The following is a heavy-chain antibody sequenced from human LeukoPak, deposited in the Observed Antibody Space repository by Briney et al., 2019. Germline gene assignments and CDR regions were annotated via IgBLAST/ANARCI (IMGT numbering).Heavy chain of an antibody. V-gene: IGHV3-21*01. Sequence: GGSLRLSCAASGFTFSSYSMNWVRQAPGKGLEWVSSISSSSSYIYYADSVKGRFTISRDNAKKSLYLQMNSLRAEDTAVYYCARGFITIFGVVTSGFDYWGQGTLVTVSS. CDR2: ISSSSSYI. CDR1: GFTFSSYS. J-gene: IGHJ4*02. D-gene: IGHD3-3*01. CDR3: ARGFITIFGVVTSGFDY.